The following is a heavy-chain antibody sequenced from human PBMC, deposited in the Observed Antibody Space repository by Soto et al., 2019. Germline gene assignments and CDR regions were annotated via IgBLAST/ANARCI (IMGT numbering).Heavy chain of an antibody. D-gene: IGHD2-21*01. Sequence: QVQLQESGPGLVKPSQTLSLTCTVSGGSISSGGYYWSWIRQHPGKGLEWIGYIYYSGSTYYNPSLKSRLTIAVDTSKTQLSLKLSSVTAADTAVYYCAASCVGCGGFNYYGMDVWGQGTTVTVSS. J-gene: IGHJ6*02. CDR2: IYYSGST. CDR3: AASCVGCGGFNYYGMDV. CDR1: GGSISSGGYY. V-gene: IGHV4-31*03.